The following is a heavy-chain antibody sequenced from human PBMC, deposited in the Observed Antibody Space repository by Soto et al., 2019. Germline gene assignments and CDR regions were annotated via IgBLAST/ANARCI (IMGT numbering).Heavy chain of an antibody. V-gene: IGHV3-21*01. J-gene: IGHJ6*02. D-gene: IGHD3-9*01. CDR2: ISSSSSYI. CDR3: ARGDILTGYYQYYYYGMDV. Sequence: GSLRLSCAASGFTFSSYSMNWVRQAPGKGLEWVSSISSSSSYIYYADSVKGRFTISRDNAKNSLYLQMNSLRAEDTAVYYCARGDILTGYYQYYYYGMDVWGQGTTVTVSS. CDR1: GFTFSSYS.